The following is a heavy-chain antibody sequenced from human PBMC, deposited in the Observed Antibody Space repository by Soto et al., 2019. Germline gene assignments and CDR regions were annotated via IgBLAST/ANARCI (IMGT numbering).Heavy chain of an antibody. CDR2: ISAYNGNT. J-gene: IGHJ4*02. Sequence: ASVKVSCKASGYTFTSYGISWVRQAPGQGLEWMGWISAYNGNTNYAQKLQGRVTMTTDTSTSTAYMELRSLRSDDTAVYYCAREGTTYCGGDCPTFHDYWGQGTLVTVSS. CDR3: AREGTTYCGGDCPTFHDY. CDR1: GYTFTSYG. V-gene: IGHV1-18*01. D-gene: IGHD2-21*02.